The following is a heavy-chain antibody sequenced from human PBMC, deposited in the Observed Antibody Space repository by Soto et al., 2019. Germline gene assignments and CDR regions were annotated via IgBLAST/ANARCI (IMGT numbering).Heavy chain of an antibody. V-gene: IGHV3-30-3*01. CDR2: ISYDGSNK. Sequence: QVQLVESGGGVVQPGRSLRLSCAASGFTFSSYAMHWVRQAPGKGLEWVAVISYDGSNKYYADSVKGRFTISRDNSKNTLYLQMNSLRAEDTAVYYCARESEYYYDSSGYERGRAFEIWGQGTMVTVSS. D-gene: IGHD3-22*01. CDR1: GFTFSSYA. CDR3: ARESEYYYDSSGYERGRAFEI. J-gene: IGHJ3*02.